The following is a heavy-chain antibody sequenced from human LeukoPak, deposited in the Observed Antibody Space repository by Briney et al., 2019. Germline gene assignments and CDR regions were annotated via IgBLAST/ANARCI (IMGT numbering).Heavy chain of an antibody. CDR3: ARDSDFWSGYYHHPTGP. CDR1: GGTFSSYA. Sequence: GASVKVSCKASGGTFSSYAISWVRQAPGQGLEWMGRIIPIFGTANYAQKFQGRVTITTDESTSTAYMELSSLRSEDTAVYCCARDSDFWSGYYHHPTGPWGRGTLVTVSS. D-gene: IGHD3-3*01. J-gene: IGHJ5*02. CDR2: IIPIFGTA. V-gene: IGHV1-69*05.